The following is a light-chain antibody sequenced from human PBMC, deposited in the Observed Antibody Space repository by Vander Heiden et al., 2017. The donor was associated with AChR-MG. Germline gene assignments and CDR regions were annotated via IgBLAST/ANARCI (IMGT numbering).Light chain of an antibody. J-gene: IGLJ2*01. Sequence: FVLTQPPSVSVAPGQTARITCGGHHIGSNSVHWYQQKPGQAPMLVVYDDSDRPSGIPERFSGSSSGNTATFIISRVEAGDEADYYCQVWDTPSDQVVFGGGTKLTVL. CDR2: DDS. V-gene: IGLV3-21*02. CDR1: HIGSNS. CDR3: QVWDTPSDQVV.